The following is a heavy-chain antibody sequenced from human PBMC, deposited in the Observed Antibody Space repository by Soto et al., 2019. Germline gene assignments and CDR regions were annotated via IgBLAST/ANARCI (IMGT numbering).Heavy chain of an antibody. CDR1: GSTLIDHY. Sequence: PGGSLRLSCAASGSTLIDHYMSWIRQAPGKGLEWIGYSSNSGSFTRYADSVKGRFSISRDNAKSSLYLQISSLRGDDTATYYCVKSGDNYNLLDYWGQGTPVTVSS. CDR3: VKSGDNYNLLDY. D-gene: IGHD1-1*01. CDR2: SSNSGSFT. V-gene: IGHV3-11*06. J-gene: IGHJ4*02.